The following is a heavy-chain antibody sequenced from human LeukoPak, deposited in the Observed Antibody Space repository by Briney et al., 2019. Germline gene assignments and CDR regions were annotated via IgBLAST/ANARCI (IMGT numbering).Heavy chain of an antibody. D-gene: IGHD3-22*01. CDR1: GGSDTSGGYS. Sequence: PSETLSLTCVVSGGSDTSGGYSWTWIRQPPGKGLEWIGYIYHSGNTYYNPSLKSRVTISVDRSENQFSLKLSSVTAADTAVYYCASVVTDYYDSSGYYDYWGQGALVTVSS. CDR3: ASVVTDYYDSSGYYDY. V-gene: IGHV4-30-2*01. CDR2: IYHSGNT. J-gene: IGHJ4*02.